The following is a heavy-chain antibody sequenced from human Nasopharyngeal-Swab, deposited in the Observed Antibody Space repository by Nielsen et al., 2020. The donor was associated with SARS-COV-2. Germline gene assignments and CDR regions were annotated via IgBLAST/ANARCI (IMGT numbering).Heavy chain of an antibody. V-gene: IGHV3-15*05. J-gene: IGHJ4*02. D-gene: IGHD1-26*01. CDR2: IKNVADGGTA. Sequence: GESLKISCAASGFTFSSLWMSWVRQAPGKGLEWVGRIKNVADGGTAEYAESLKGRFTISRENSKGMVYLQMNSLETEDTGVYYCTTGGYYLDHWGQGTLVTVSS. CDR1: GFTFSSLW. CDR3: TTGGYYLDH.